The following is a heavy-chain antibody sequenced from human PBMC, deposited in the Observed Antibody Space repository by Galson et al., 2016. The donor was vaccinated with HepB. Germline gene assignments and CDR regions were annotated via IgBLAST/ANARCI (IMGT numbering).Heavy chain of an antibody. D-gene: IGHD3-10*01. V-gene: IGHV3-9*01. CDR3: ARGGRSGSYFGDNMDV. CDR1: GFTFDDYA. CDR2: ISWKSGSI. J-gene: IGHJ6*02. Sequence: SLRLSCAASGFTFDDYAMHWVRQAPGKGLEWVSGISWKSGSIGYADSVKGRFTISRDNAKKSLYLQMNSLRAEDTALYYCARGGRSGSYFGDNMDVWGQGTTVTVSS.